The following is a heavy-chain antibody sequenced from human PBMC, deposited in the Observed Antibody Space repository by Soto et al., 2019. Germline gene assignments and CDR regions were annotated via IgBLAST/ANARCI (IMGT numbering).Heavy chain of an antibody. D-gene: IGHD3-10*01. CDR3: ARLRNLITEDAQVGDFDY. Sequence: QITLKESGPTLVNPTQTLTLTCTFSGFSLTTDGVGVGWVRQPPGEALEWLALIYWDDDERYSPSLKTGRTTTKDTSKNQVFLIMTSMDPVDSAPYYCARLRNLITEDAQVGDFDYWGQGNPVTVSS. J-gene: IGHJ4*01. CDR1: GFSLTTDGVG. CDR2: IYWDDDE. V-gene: IGHV2-5*02.